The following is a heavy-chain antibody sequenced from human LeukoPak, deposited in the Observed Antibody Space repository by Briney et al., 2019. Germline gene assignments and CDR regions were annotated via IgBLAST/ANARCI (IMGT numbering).Heavy chain of an antibody. CDR1: GFTFSSYA. J-gene: IGHJ4*02. D-gene: IGHD5-12*01. CDR2: ISYDGSNK. V-gene: IGHV3-30*04. CDR3: ARDGGVATITQGYFDY. Sequence: PGGSLRLSCAASGFTFSSYAMHWVRQAPGKGLEWVAVISYDGSNKYYADSVKGRFTISRDNSKNTLYLQMNSLRAEDTAVYYCARDGGVATITQGYFDYWGQGTLVTVSS.